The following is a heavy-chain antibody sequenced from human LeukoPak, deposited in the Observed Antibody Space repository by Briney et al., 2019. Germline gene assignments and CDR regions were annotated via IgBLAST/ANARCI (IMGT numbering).Heavy chain of an antibody. V-gene: IGHV3-49*04. Sequence: GGSLRLSCTASGFTFGDYAMSWVRQAPGKGLEWVGFIRSKAYGGTTEYAASVKGRFTISRDDSKSIAYLQMNSLKTEDTAVYYCTTVKRGWSYKPREYYYYYMDVWGKGTTVTVSS. CDR1: GFTFGDYA. CDR3: TTVKRGWSYKPREYYYYYMDV. D-gene: IGHD1-26*01. CDR2: IRSKAYGGTT. J-gene: IGHJ6*03.